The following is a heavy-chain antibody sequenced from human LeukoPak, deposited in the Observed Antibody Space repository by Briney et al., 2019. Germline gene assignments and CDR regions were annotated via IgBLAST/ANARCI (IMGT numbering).Heavy chain of an antibody. V-gene: IGHV3-7*03. CDR1: GFTFIRHW. CDR2: IKEDGSEK. D-gene: IGHD3-10*01. CDR3: ARELIGVITDFDY. J-gene: IGHJ4*02. Sequence: GGSLRLSCAASGFTFIRHWMSWVRQAPGKGLEWVANIKEDGSEKYYVDSVKGRFTISRDNAKNSLYLQMNGLRAEDTAVYYCARELIGVITDFDYWGQGTLVAVSS.